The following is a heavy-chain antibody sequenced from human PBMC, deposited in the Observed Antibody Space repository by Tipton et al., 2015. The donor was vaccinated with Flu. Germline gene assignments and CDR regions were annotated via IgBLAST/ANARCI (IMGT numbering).Heavy chain of an antibody. D-gene: IGHD3-22*01. CDR1: GFTFSYYT. J-gene: IGHJ3*01. V-gene: IGHV3-21*01. CDR3: VRELADYYDSYEGDAVDL. Sequence: SLRLSCAASGFTFSYYTMNWVRQALGKGLEWVSSISGGNKYIFYADSVKGRFTISSDNAKNPLYLQMNTRGAEDTALYYGVRELADYYDSYEGDAVDLWGHGTMVTVSS. CDR2: ISGGNKYI.